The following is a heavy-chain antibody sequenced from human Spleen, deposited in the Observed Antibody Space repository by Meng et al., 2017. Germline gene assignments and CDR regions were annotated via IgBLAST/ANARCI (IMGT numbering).Heavy chain of an antibody. CDR2: ISASNGNT. CDR1: GYTFSTFD. CDR3: ARDRKDTNCSGGSCYPRSGWFDP. J-gene: IGHJ5*02. Sequence: ASVKVSCKASGYTFSTFDITWVRQAPGQGLEWMGLISASNGNTNYAQKLQGRVTMTRNTSISTAYMELSSLRSEDTAVYYCARDRKDTNCSGGSCYPRSGWFDPWGQGTLVTVSS. D-gene: IGHD2-15*01. V-gene: IGHV1-8*01.